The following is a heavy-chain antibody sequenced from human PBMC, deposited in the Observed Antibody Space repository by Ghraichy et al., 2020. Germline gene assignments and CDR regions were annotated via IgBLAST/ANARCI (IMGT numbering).Heavy chain of an antibody. Sequence: GGSLRLSCAASGFTFSTYTMNWVRQAPGKGLEWVSSISSSSGYIYSADSVKGRFTISRDNAKNSLFLQMNSLRAEDTAVYFCARGYCTGGSCYYLLDFWGQGTLVTVSS. V-gene: IGHV3-21*01. J-gene: IGHJ4*02. CDR3: ARGYCTGGSCYYLLDF. CDR1: GFTFSTYT. D-gene: IGHD2-15*01. CDR2: ISSSSGYI.